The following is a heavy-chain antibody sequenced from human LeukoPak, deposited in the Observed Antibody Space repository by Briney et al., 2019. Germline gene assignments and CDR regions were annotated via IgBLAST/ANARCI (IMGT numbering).Heavy chain of an antibody. J-gene: IGHJ4*02. CDR3: ARVGAFSAINY. V-gene: IGHV3-21*06. Sequence: GSLRLSCAASGFTFSIYWMSWVRQAPGKGLEWVSYISSSSSDIHYADSVKGRFTISRDNADNSLYLQMNSLRAEDTAVYYCARVGAFSAINYWGQGTLVTVSS. CDR2: ISSSSSDI. CDR1: GFTFSIYW. D-gene: IGHD5-18*01.